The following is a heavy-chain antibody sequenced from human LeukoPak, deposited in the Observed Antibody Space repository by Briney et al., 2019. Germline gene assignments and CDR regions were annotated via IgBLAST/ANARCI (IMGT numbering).Heavy chain of an antibody. D-gene: IGHD1-26*01. Sequence: GGSLRLSCAASGFTFSYYAMSWVRQAPGKGLEWVSYISSSGDSIYYADSVKGRFTTSRDNAKNSLSLQMNSLRAEDTAIYYCARDRRVGATWSVGAFDIWGQGTTVTVSS. CDR1: GFTFSYYA. J-gene: IGHJ3*02. CDR3: ARDRRVGATWSVGAFDI. V-gene: IGHV3-48*03. CDR2: ISSSGDSI.